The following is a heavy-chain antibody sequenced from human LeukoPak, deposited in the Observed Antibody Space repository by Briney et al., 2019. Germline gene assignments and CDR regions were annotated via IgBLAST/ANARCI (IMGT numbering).Heavy chain of an antibody. V-gene: IGHV3-48*01. CDR3: ARDYGSGSYYFDY. CDR1: GXTFSSYS. Sequence: GGSLRLSCAASGXTFSSYSMNWVLQAPGKGLGWVSYISSSSSSTIYYADSVKGRFTIPRDNAKNSLYLQMNSLRAEDTAFYYCARDYGSGSYYFDYWGQGTLVTVSS. D-gene: IGHD3-10*01. CDR2: ISSSSSSTI. J-gene: IGHJ4*02.